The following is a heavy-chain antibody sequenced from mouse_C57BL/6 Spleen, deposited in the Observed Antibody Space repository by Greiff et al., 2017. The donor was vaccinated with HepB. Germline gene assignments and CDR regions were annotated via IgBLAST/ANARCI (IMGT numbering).Heavy chain of an antibody. CDR3: TYYSNYDYYAMDY. Sequence: EVKLVESGAELVRPGASVKLSCTASGFNIKDDYMHWVKQRPEQGLEWIGWIDPENGDTEYASKFQGKATITADTSSNTAYLQLSSLTSEDTAVYYCTYYSNYDYYAMDYWGQGTSVTVSS. CDR2: IDPENGDT. J-gene: IGHJ4*01. V-gene: IGHV14-4*01. D-gene: IGHD2-5*01. CDR1: GFNIKDDY.